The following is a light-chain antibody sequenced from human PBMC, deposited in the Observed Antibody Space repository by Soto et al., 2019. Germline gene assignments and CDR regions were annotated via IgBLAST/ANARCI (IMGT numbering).Light chain of an antibody. CDR2: GAS. V-gene: IGKV3-15*01. CDR3: QQYNKWPLT. CDR1: QSVSID. J-gene: IGKJ1*01. Sequence: MTQSPSTLSASVGDRVTITCRASQSVSIDLAWYQQTPGQAPRLLIYGASTRATGVPPTFSGSASGTEFTLTISSLQSEDFTVYYCQQYNKWPLTFGQGTKVDIK.